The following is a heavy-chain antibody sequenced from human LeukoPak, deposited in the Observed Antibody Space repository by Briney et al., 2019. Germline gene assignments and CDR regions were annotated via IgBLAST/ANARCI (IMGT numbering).Heavy chain of an antibody. Sequence: GESLKISCQGSEYSFSNFWIGWVRQMPGKGLEWMGIIYSGDSDTRYSPSFQGQVIISADRSVNTVYLQWGSLKASDTATYYCARREASANFDYWGQGTLVTVSS. V-gene: IGHV5-51*01. D-gene: IGHD2-15*01. J-gene: IGHJ4*02. CDR1: EYSFSNFW. CDR2: IYSGDSDT. CDR3: ARREASANFDY.